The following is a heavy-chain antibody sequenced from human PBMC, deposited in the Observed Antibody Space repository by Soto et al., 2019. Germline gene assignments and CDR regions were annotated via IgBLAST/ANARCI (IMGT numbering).Heavy chain of an antibody. CDR3: ARVLRAYCGGDCYSAYFDH. CDR2: IYYSGST. J-gene: IGHJ4*02. D-gene: IGHD2-21*02. CDR1: GGSISSGSYY. Sequence: SETLSLTCAVSGGSISSGSYYWSWIRQPPGKGLEWIGYIYYSGSTNYNPSLKSRVTISVDTSKNQFSLKLSSVTAADTAVYYCARVLRAYCGGDCYSAYFDHWGQGTLVTVSS. V-gene: IGHV4-61*01.